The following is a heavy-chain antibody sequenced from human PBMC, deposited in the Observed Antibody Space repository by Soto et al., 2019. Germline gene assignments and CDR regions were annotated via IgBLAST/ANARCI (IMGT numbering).Heavy chain of an antibody. Sequence: GGSLRLSCAASGFTFSSYAMSWVRQAPGKGLEWVSAISGSGGSTYYADSVKGRFTISRDNSKNTLYLQMNSLRAEDTAVYYCAKDWAGYSGYDYGYWGQGTLVTVSS. CDR1: GFTFSSYA. J-gene: IGHJ4*02. D-gene: IGHD5-12*01. CDR3: AKDWAGYSGYDYGY. CDR2: ISGSGGST. V-gene: IGHV3-23*01.